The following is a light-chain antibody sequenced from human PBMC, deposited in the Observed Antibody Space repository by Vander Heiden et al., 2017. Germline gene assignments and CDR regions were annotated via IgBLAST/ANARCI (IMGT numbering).Light chain of an antibody. CDR3: CSYAGSSTVV. CDR1: SSEVGSYNL. CDR2: EGS. Sequence: SALTQPASVSGSPGQSITISCTGTSSEVGSYNLVSWYQQHTGKAPKLMIYEGSKRSSWVSNRFSGSKSGNTASLTISGRQAEDEADYYCCSYAGSSTVVFGGGTKLTVL. J-gene: IGLJ2*01. V-gene: IGLV2-23*01.